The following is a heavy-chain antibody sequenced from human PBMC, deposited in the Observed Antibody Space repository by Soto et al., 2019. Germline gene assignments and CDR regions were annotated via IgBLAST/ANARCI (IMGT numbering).Heavy chain of an antibody. CDR2: IHYSGSA. CDR1: GGSISSSSYY. CDR3: ARLDFLDDC. V-gene: IGHV4-39*01. J-gene: IGHJ4*02. Sequence: SETLSLTCTVSGGSISSSSYYWGWIRQPPGRGLEWIGSIHYSGSADYNPSLKSRVTMSADTSKHQFSLKLSSVTAADTAVYYCARLDFLDDCWGQGTLVTVS. D-gene: IGHD3-3*01.